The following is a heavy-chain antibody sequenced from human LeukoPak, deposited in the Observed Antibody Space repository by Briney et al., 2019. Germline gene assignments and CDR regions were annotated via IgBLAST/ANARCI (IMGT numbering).Heavy chain of an antibody. Sequence: GRSLRLSCAASGFTFSSYAMHWVRQAPGKGLEWVAVISYDGSNKYYADSVKGRFTISRDNSKNTLYLQMNSLRAEDTAVYYCARGAPSHYDFWRGYLHYYYYYGMDVWGQGTTVTVSS. CDR1: GFTFSSYA. V-gene: IGHV3-30-3*01. J-gene: IGHJ6*02. CDR3: ARGAPSHYDFWRGYLHYYYYYGMDV. D-gene: IGHD3-3*01. CDR2: ISYDGSNK.